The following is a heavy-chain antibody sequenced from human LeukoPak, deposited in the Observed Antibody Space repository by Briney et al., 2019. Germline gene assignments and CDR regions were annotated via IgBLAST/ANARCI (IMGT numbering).Heavy chain of an antibody. V-gene: IGHV1-18*01. CDR3: AREDDSSGYYSTLSDY. J-gene: IGHJ4*02. CDR2: ISAYNGNT. Sequence: ASVKVSCKASGYTFTSYGISWVRQAPGQGLEWMGWISAYNGNTNYAQKLQGRVTMTTDTSTSTAYMELRSLRSDDTAVYYCAREDDSSGYYSTLSDYSGPGTLVTVSS. D-gene: IGHD3-22*01. CDR1: GYTFTSYG.